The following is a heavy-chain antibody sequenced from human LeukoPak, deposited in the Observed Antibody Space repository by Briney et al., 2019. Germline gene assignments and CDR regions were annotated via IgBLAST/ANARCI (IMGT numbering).Heavy chain of an antibody. V-gene: IGHV3-48*03. D-gene: IGHD3-16*01. J-gene: IGHJ3*02. CDR3: ARDSPGPGHDAFDI. Sequence: GGSLRLSCAASGFTFSSYEMNWVRQAPGKGLEWVSYISSSGSTIYYADSVKGRFTISRDNAKNSLYLQMNSLRAEDTAVYYCARDSPGPGHDAFDIWGQGTMVTVSS. CDR2: ISSSGSTI. CDR1: GFTFSSYE.